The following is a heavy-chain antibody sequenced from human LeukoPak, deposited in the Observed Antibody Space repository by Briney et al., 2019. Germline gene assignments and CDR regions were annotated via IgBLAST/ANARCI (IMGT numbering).Heavy chain of an antibody. D-gene: IGHD6-13*01. CDR1: GYTFTSNY. J-gene: IGHJ6*02. Sequence: ASVKVSCKASGYTFTSNYIHWVRQAPGQGLEWMGMIYPRDGSTSYAQKFQGRVTVTRDTSTSTAYMELRSLRSDDTAVYYCARSQQLQTLYGMDVWGQGTTVTVSS. CDR3: ARSQQLQTLYGMDV. CDR2: IYPRDGST. V-gene: IGHV1-46*01.